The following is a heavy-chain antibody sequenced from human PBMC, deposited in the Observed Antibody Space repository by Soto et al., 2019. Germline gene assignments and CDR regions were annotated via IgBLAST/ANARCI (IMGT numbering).Heavy chain of an antibody. J-gene: IGHJ5*01. CDR1: GGSIASSSYY. V-gene: IGHV4-39*01. Sequence: TSETLSLTCTVSGGSIASSSYYWGWIRQPPGNGLEWIGTLYLGGSTYYNSSLKCRVTIYVDTSKNQFSLNLRSVTAADTAMYYCAGRCGVTQIKNHFDSWGQGTLVTVSS. CDR3: AGRCGVTQIKNHFDS. CDR2: LYLGGST. D-gene: IGHD3-10*01.